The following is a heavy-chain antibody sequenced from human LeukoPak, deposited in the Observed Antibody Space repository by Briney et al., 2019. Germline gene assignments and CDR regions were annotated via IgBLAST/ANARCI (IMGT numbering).Heavy chain of an antibody. CDR1: GYTFTGYY. CDR2: IHPNSGGT. D-gene: IGHD6-6*01. CDR3: ARTAYPSSSWFDP. V-gene: IGHV1-2*02. Sequence: GASVKVSCKASGYTFTGYYMHWVRQAPGQGLERMGWIHPNSGGTNFAQSFQGRVTLTRDTSITTAYMDLRNLRSNDTAVYFCARTAYPSSSWFDPWGQGTLVTVSS. J-gene: IGHJ5*02.